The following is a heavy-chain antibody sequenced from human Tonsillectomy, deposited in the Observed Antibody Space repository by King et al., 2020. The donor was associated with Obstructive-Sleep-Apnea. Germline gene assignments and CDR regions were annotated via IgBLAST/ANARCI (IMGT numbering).Heavy chain of an antibody. CDR1: GGSISSGDYY. Sequence: QLQESGPGLVKPSQTLSLTCIVSGGSISSGDYYWSWIRQHPGKGLEWIGYIYYSGSTYYNPSLKSRVTISVDTSKNQFSLKLSSVTAADTAVYYCAGTAVTMIRGVIITEDYYYYYGMDVWGQGTTVTVSS. V-gene: IGHV4-31*03. J-gene: IGHJ6*02. D-gene: IGHD3-10*01. CDR3: AGTAVTMIRGVIITEDYYYYYGMDV. CDR2: IYYSGST.